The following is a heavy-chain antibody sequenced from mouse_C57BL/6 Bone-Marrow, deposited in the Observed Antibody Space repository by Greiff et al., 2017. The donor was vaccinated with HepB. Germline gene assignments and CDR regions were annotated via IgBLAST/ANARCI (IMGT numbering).Heavy chain of an antibody. V-gene: IGHV1-76*01. J-gene: IGHJ4*01. CDR1: GYTFTDYY. CDR2: IYPGSGNT. CDR3: ARRAQATDYAMDY. Sequence: LQESGAELVRPGASVKLSCKASGYTFTDYYINWVKQRPGQGLEWIARIYPGSGNTYYNEKFKGKATLTAEKSSSTAYMQLSSLTSEDSAVYFCARRAQATDYAMDYWGQGTSVTVSS. D-gene: IGHD3-2*02.